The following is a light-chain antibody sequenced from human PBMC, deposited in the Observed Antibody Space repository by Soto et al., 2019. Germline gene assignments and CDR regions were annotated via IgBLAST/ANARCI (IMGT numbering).Light chain of an antibody. J-gene: IGKJ4*01. CDR2: GAS. V-gene: IGKV3-20*01. CDR1: QIVSSNY. Sequence: VLTQSPGTLSSYPGESVTLSCRASQIVSSNYLAWYQQKSGQAPRLLIFGASNRATGIPDRFSGSGSGIDCTLTICGLEPEDFAVYYCQQYSGSVLTFGGGTKVDI. CDR3: QQYSGSVLT.